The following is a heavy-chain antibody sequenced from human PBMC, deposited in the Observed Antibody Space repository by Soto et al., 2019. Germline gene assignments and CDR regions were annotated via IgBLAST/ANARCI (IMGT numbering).Heavy chain of an antibody. CDR1: GYTFTSYV. J-gene: IGHJ5*02. CDR2: ISAYNGDT. Sequence: ASVKLSCKASGYTFTSYVITCVRQAPGQDLEWMGWISAYNGDTNYAQRLQGRVTMTTDTSTSTVYMELKSLKSDDTAVYYCARDQEYSTSGLYWFDLWGQGTLVTVSS. CDR3: ARDQEYSTSGLYWFDL. V-gene: IGHV1-18*04. D-gene: IGHD6-6*01.